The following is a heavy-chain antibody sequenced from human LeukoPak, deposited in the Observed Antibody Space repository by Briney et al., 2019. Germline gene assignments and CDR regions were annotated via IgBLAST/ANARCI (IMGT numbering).Heavy chain of an antibody. CDR1: GGSISSGGYS. CDR3: AREALGYCSSTSCYNHWFDP. Sequence: PSETLSLTCAVSGGSISSGGYSWSWIRQPPGKGLEWIGYIYHSGSTYYNPSLKSRVTISVDTSKNQFSLKLSSVTAADTAVYYCAREALGYCSSTSCYNHWFDPWGQGTLVTVSS. D-gene: IGHD2-2*02. J-gene: IGHJ5*02. CDR2: IYHSGST. V-gene: IGHV4-30-2*01.